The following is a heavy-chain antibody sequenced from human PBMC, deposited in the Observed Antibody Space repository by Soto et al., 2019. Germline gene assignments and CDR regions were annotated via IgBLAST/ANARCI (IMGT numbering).Heavy chain of an antibody. Sequence: SETLSLTCTVSGGSISSYYWSWIRQPPGKGLEWIGYIYYSGSTNYNPSLKSRVTISVDTSKNQFSLKLSSVTAADTAVYYCARVSSYDYIWGSYRFDYWGQGTLVTVSS. V-gene: IGHV4-59*01. J-gene: IGHJ4*02. CDR1: GGSISSYY. CDR2: IYYSGST. D-gene: IGHD3-16*02. CDR3: ARVSSYDYIWGSYRFDY.